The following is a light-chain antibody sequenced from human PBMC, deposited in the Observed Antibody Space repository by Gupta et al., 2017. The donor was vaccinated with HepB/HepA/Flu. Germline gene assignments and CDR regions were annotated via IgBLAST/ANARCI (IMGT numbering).Light chain of an antibody. J-gene: IGKJ1*01. CDR1: QSISTL. CDR3: QQSAGQWT. Sequence: DLPMTQSPSTLSASIGDRIPITCRASQSISTLLGWYQQKPGKAPNLLIYEASTVEGGVPCRCSGTGSGTEFTITSIRQQDDDVANYCCQQSAGQWTFGQGTKVEIK. CDR2: EAS. V-gene: IGKV1-5*03.